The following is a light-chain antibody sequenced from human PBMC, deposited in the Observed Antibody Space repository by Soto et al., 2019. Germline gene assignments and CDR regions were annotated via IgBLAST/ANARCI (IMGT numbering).Light chain of an antibody. CDR2: RNN. CDR3: AAWDDSLSGWV. V-gene: IGLV1-47*01. J-gene: IGLJ3*02. Sequence: QSALTQPPSASGTPGQRVTISCSGSSSNIGSNYVYWYQQLPGTAPKLLIYRNNQRPSGVPDRFSGSKSGTSASLAISGLRSEYEADYYCAAWDDSLSGWVFGGGTKLTVL. CDR1: SSNIGSNY.